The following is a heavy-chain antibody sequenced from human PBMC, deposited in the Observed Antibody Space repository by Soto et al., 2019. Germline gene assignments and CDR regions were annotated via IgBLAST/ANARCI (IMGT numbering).Heavy chain of an antibody. D-gene: IGHD3-10*01. J-gene: IGHJ6*03. CDR3: ARKIGYGSGSYYPPYYYYMDV. CDR2: ISSSSSTI. Sequence: EVQLVESGGGLVQPGGSLRLSCAASGFTFSSYSMNWVRQAPGKGLEWVSYISSSSSTIYYADSVKGRFTISRDNAKNSLYLQMNSLRAEDTAVYYCARKIGYGSGSYYPPYYYYMDVWGKGTTVTVSS. V-gene: IGHV3-48*01. CDR1: GFTFSSYS.